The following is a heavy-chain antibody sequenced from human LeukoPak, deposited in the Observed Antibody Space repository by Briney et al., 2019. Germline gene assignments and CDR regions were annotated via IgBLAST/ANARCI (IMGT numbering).Heavy chain of an antibody. CDR1: GFTLSSYS. J-gene: IGHJ4*02. D-gene: IGHD1-26*01. V-gene: IGHV3-48*04. CDR3: AARSSGNPYF. Sequence: GGSLRLSCAASGFTLSSYSMNWVRQAPGKGLEWVSHITASGTAMFYADSVKGRFTISRDNAENSLYLQMNSLRVEDTAVYYCAARSSGNPYFWGQGTLVTVSS. CDR2: ITASGTAM.